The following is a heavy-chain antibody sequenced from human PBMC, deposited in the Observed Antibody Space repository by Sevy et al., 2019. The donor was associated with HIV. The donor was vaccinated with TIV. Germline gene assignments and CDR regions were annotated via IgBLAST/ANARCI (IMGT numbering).Heavy chain of an antibody. CDR3: VKDPHYDFFDY. Sequence: GGSLRLSFAASGFNFSPYGMHWVRQAPGKGLEWVSFIGYDGNKIFYADSVRGRFTVSRDNSKNTLYLQMNSLSTEDTAVYYCVKDPHYDFFDYWGQGILVTVSS. V-gene: IGHV3-30*02. J-gene: IGHJ4*02. CDR1: GFNFSPYG. CDR2: IGYDGNKI. D-gene: IGHD3-10*01.